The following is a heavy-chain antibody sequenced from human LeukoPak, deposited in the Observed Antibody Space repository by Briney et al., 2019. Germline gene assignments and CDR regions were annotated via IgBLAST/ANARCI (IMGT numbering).Heavy chain of an antibody. Sequence: ASVKVSFKASGGTFSSYAISWVRQAPGQGLGWVGGIIPIFGTANYAQKFQGRVTITADKTTSTAYMELSSLRSEDTAVYYCARAMGSSGTIDYWGQGTLVTVSS. D-gene: IGHD6-19*01. V-gene: IGHV1-69*06. CDR1: GGTFSSYA. CDR3: ARAMGSSGTIDY. J-gene: IGHJ4*02. CDR2: IIPIFGTA.